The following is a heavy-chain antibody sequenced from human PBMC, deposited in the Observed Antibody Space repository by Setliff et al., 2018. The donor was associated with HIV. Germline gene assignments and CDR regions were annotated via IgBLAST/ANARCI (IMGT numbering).Heavy chain of an antibody. J-gene: IGHJ4*02. CDR3: ARTLGYCSGGSCYLDY. CDR2: IIPMFGTA. Sequence: SVKVSCKASGGTFSSYGINWVRQAPGQGLEWMGGIIPMFGTANYAQKFQGRVTITADESTSTVYTELTRLRSEDTAVYYCARTLGYCSGGSCYLDYWGQGTQVTVSS. CDR1: GGTFSSYG. V-gene: IGHV1-69*13. D-gene: IGHD2-15*01.